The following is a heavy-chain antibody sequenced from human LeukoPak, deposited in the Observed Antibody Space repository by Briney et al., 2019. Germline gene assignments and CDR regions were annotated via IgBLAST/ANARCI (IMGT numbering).Heavy chain of an antibody. J-gene: IGHJ4*02. Sequence: ASVKVSCKASGYTFTGYYMHWVRQAPGQGLEWMGQINPNSGGTNYAQKLQGRVTMTRDTSISTAYMELSRLRSDDTAVYYCAREPNYYDSIMVDYWGQGTLVTVSS. V-gene: IGHV1-2*06. CDR2: INPNSGGT. CDR3: AREPNYYDSIMVDY. CDR1: GYTFTGYY. D-gene: IGHD3-22*01.